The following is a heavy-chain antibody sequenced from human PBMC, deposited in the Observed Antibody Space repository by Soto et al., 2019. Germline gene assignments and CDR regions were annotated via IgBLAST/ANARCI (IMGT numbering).Heavy chain of an antibody. Sequence: ASVKVSCKASGYTFTGYYMHWVRQAPGQGLEWMGWINPNSGGTNYARKFQGRVTMTRDTSISTAYMELSRLRSDDTAVYYCARDNYDFWSGYRQNYGMDVWGQGTTVTSP. V-gene: IGHV1-2*02. CDR1: GYTFTGYY. CDR3: ARDNYDFWSGYRQNYGMDV. J-gene: IGHJ6*02. CDR2: INPNSGGT. D-gene: IGHD3-3*01.